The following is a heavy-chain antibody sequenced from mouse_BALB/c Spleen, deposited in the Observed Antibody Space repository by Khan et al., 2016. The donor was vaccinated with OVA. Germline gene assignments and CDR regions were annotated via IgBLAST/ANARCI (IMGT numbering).Heavy chain of an antibody. CDR1: GYSITSDFA. CDR2: ISSTGST. J-gene: IGHJ4*01. D-gene: IGHD2-13*01. V-gene: IGHV3-2*02. CDR3: ARSLYYSDSYAMDY. Sequence: VQLKESGPGLVKPSQSLSLTCTVTGYSITSDFAWNWIRQFPGNKLEWMGYISSTGSTSYSPSLKSRISITRDTSKNQFFLQLNSVTTEDTATYYCARSLYYSDSYAMDYWGQGTSVTVSS.